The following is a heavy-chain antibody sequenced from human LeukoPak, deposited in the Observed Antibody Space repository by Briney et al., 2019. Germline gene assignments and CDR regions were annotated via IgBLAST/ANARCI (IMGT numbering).Heavy chain of an antibody. D-gene: IGHD4-23*01. V-gene: IGHV3-53*01. Sequence: GGSPRLSCAISGFSVSSKYMSWVRQPPGKGPEWVSVIYNDGSTYYADSVKGRFTISRDNSKNTLLLQMNSLRAEDTAVYYCARSGGVITVAPFDCWGQGSLVTVS. CDR3: ARSGGVITVAPFDC. CDR1: GFSVSSKY. J-gene: IGHJ4*02. CDR2: IYNDGST.